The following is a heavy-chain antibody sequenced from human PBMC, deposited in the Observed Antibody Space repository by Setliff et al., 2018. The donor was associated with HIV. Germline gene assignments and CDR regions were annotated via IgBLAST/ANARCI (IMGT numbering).Heavy chain of an antibody. V-gene: IGHV4-31*03. J-gene: IGHJ3*02. D-gene: IGHD7-27*01. CDR3: ARVSQDLLGAFDI. CDR2: IYYSGST. Sequence: KPSETLSLTCTVSGDSINSGDSYWTWIRHHPGKGLEWIGYIYYSGSTNYNPSLKSRVIISVDSSKNQFFLKLTSVTAADTAMYYCARVSQDLLGAFDIWGQGTMVTVSS. CDR1: GDSINSGDSY.